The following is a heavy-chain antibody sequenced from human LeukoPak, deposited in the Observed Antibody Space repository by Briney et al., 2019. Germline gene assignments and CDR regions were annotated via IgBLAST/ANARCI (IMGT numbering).Heavy chain of an antibody. Sequence: ASVKVSCKASGYTFTSYGISWVRQAPGRGLEWMGWISVYNGNTNYAQKLQGRVTMTTDTSTSTAYMELRSLRSDDTAVYYRASPYCSGGTCYAHDAFGIWGQGTMVTVSS. D-gene: IGHD2-15*01. CDR2: ISVYNGNT. V-gene: IGHV1-18*01. J-gene: IGHJ3*02. CDR3: ASPYCSGGTCYAHDAFGI. CDR1: GYTFTSYG.